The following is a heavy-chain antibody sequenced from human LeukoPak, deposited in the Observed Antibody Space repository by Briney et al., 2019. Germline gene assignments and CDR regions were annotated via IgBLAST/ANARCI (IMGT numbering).Heavy chain of an antibody. D-gene: IGHD3-3*01. CDR3: AKDTSSPIFGVAYYLDS. V-gene: IGHV3-33*06. J-gene: IGHJ4*02. Sequence: GGSLRLSCAASGFTFSSYGMHWVRQAPGKGLEWVAVTWYDGTNKYYADSVKGRFTISRDNSKNTLYLQLNSLRAEDTAVYYCAKDTSSPIFGVAYYLDSWGQGTLVTVSS. CDR1: GFTFSSYG. CDR2: TWYDGTNK.